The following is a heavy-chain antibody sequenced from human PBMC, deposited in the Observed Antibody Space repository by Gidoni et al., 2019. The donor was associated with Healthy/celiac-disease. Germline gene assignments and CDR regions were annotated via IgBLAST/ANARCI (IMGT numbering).Heavy chain of an antibody. CDR3: ARDGLATTLGRGAFDI. CDR2: IYYSGRT. CDR1: GGSVSSGSYY. Sequence: QVQLQESGPGLGKPSETLSRTCTVSGGSVSSGSYYGSWIRQPPGKGLEWLGYIYYSGRTHANPSLTCRVTISVDTSQNQFSLKLSSVTAADTAVYYCARDGLATTLGRGAFDIWGQGTMVTVSS. J-gene: IGHJ3*02. V-gene: IGHV4-61*01. D-gene: IGHD1-7*01.